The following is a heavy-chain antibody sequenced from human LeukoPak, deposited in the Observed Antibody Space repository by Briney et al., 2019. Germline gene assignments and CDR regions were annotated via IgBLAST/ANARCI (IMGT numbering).Heavy chain of an antibody. V-gene: IGHV4-39*07. Sequence: PSETLSLTCTVSGGSISSSSYYWGWIRQPPGKGLEWIGSIYYSGSTYYNPSLKSRVTISADTSKNQFSLKLSSVTAADTAVYYCARVIVGALDWFDPWGQGTLVTVSS. CDR1: GGSISSSSYY. CDR3: ARVIVGALDWFDP. CDR2: IYYSGST. D-gene: IGHD1-26*01. J-gene: IGHJ5*02.